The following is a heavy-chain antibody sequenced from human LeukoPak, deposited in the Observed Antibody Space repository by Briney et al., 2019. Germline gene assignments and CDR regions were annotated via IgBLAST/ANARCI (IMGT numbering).Heavy chain of an antibody. CDR2: IYTADSTA. CDR3: ARHPRSGYTGYECGY. CDR1: GYSFTTYC. J-gene: IGHJ4*02. V-gene: IGHV5-51*01. D-gene: IGHD5-12*01. Sequence: GEPLKIPWQAFGYSFTTYCIGWVRQVPGKGLEGVGNIYTADSTATYRPSFQGQVTISVDKSISTAYLQWSRLEPSRTGVVYRARHPRSGYTGYECGYWGQGTLVTVSS.